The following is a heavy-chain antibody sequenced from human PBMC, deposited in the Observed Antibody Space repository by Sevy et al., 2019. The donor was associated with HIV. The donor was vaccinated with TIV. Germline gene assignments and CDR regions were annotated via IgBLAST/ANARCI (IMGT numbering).Heavy chain of an antibody. D-gene: IGHD1-26*01. CDR1: GFTFINAW. CDR3: ATDGWGADAFDI. CDR2: IKSKADGGTT. J-gene: IGHJ3*02. V-gene: IGHV3-15*05. Sequence: GGSLRLSCAASGFTFINAWMNWVRQAPGKGLEWVGRIKSKADGGTTDYAAPVKGRFSISRDDSKNTLNLQMNNLKTEDTAVYYCATDGWGADAFDIWGQWTMVTVSS.